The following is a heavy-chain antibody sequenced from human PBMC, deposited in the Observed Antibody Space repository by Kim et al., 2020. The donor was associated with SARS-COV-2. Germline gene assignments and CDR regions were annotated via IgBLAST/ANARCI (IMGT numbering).Heavy chain of an antibody. CDR2: ISSSSSYI. CDR3: ARDSLDDFWSGYSDY. J-gene: IGHJ4*02. V-gene: IGHV3-21*01. Sequence: GGSLRLSCAASGFTFSSYSMNWVRQAPGKGLEWVSSISSSSSYIYYADSVKGRFTISRDNAKNLLYLQMNSLRAEDTAVYYCARDSLDDFWSGYSDYWGQGTLVTVSS. D-gene: IGHD3-3*01. CDR1: GFTFSSYS.